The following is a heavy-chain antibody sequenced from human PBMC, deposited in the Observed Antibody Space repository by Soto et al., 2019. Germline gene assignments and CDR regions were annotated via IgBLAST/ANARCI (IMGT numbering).Heavy chain of an antibody. CDR2: IIPIFDST. CDR3: ARGREEAFGVILIKYYAMDV. J-gene: IGHJ6*02. CDR1: ANRFSTYG. D-gene: IGHD3-3*01. Sequence: SVKDSFKASANRFSTYGLSWVRQAPGQGLEWMRGIIPIFDSTTYAQKFEGRVTITADESTNTAYMELSSLRSEDTAIYYCARGREEAFGVILIKYYAMDVWGQGTAVTAP. V-gene: IGHV1-69*13.